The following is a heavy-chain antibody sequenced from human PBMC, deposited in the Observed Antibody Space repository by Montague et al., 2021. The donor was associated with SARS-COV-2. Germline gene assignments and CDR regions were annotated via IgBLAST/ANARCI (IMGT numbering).Heavy chain of an antibody. Sequence: SETLSLTCTVSGVSVTDYYWSWILQPPGKGLEWVGDVLYNKGTNFNPSLQSRVAISVDTSKNQFSLRLTSVTAADTAFYYCVRHRDYDGLNGPPDFWGQGTLVTVSS. CDR2: VLYNKGT. CDR1: GVSVTDYY. D-gene: IGHD3-9*01. J-gene: IGHJ4*02. CDR3: VRHRDYDGLNGPPDF. V-gene: IGHV4-59*08.